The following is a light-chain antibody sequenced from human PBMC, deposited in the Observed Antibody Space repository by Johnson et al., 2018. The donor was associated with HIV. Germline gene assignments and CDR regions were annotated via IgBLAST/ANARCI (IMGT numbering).Light chain of an antibody. CDR3: GTWDSSLSAHYV. V-gene: IGLV1-51*02. CDR2: ENN. Sequence: QSVLTQPPSVSAASGQKVTISCSGSSSNIGNNYVSWYQQLPGTAPKLLIYENNKRPSGIPDRFSGSKSGTSATLGITGLQTGDEADYYCGTWDSSLSAHYVFGTGTKITVL. J-gene: IGLJ1*01. CDR1: SSNIGNNY.